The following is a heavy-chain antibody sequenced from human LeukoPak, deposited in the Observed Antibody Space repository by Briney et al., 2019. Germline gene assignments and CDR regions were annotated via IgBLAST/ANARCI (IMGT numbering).Heavy chain of an antibody. D-gene: IGHD6-13*01. CDR2: IIPIFGTA. Sequence: SVTVSCKASGGTFSSYAISWVRQAPGQGLEWMGGIIPIFGTANYAQKFQGRVTITADESTSTAYMELSSLRSEDTAVYYCARGGIAAAEARYYYYMDVWGKGTTVTVSS. J-gene: IGHJ6*03. CDR1: GGTFSSYA. V-gene: IGHV1-69*13. CDR3: ARGGIAAAEARYYYYMDV.